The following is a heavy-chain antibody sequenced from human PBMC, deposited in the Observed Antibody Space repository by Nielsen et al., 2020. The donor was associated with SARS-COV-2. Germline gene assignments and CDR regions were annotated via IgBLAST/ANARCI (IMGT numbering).Heavy chain of an antibody. CDR2: IYPGDSDT. V-gene: IGHV5-51*01. CDR1: GYSFTSYW. D-gene: IGHD1-26*01. CDR3: ARIFSGSYYAGTALKGGWFDP. Sequence: GESLKISCKGSGYSFTSYWIGWVRQMPGKGLEWMGIIYPGDSDTRYSPSFQGQVTISADKSISTAYLQWSSLKASDTAMYYCARIFSGSYYAGTALKGGWFDPWGQGTLVTVSS. J-gene: IGHJ5*02.